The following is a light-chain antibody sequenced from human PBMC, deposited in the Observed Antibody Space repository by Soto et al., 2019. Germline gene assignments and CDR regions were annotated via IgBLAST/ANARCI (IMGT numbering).Light chain of an antibody. CDR3: SSYTSIITLYV. V-gene: IGLV2-14*01. CDR2: EVS. Sequence: QSVLTQPAPVSGAPGQSITISCTGTSSDVGGYNYVSWYQQHPGKAPKLMIYEVSNRPSGVSDCFSGSKSGNTASLTISGLQAEDEADYYCSSYTSIITLYVFGSGTKVTVL. CDR1: SSDVGGYNY. J-gene: IGLJ1*01.